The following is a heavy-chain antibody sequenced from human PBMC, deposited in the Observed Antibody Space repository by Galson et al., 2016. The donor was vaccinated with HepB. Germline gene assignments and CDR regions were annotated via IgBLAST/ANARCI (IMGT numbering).Heavy chain of an antibody. CDR1: GFTFSSFH. CDR3: ARDMAGYSYGFGFDY. Sequence: SLRLSCAASGFTFSSFHMNWVRQAPGRGLEWVSSISSSSTYIEYADSVKGRFTISRDNAKNSLYLQMNRLRAEDTAVYFCARDMAGYSYGFGFDYWGQETLVTVSS. J-gene: IGHJ4*02. CDR2: ISSSSTYI. D-gene: IGHD5-18*01. V-gene: IGHV3-21*06.